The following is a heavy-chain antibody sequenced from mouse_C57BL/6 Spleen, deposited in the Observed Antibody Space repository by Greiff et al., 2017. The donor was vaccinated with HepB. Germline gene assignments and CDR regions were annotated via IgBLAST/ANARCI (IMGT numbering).Heavy chain of an antibody. CDR2: ISDGGSYT. CDR3: AREGLSTVVATDAMDY. V-gene: IGHV5-4*01. J-gene: IGHJ4*01. CDR1: GFTFSSYA. D-gene: IGHD1-1*01. Sequence: EVKVEESGGGLVKPGGSLKLSCAASGFTFSSYAMSWVRQTPEKRLEWVATISDGGSYTYYPDNVKGRFTISRDNAKNNLYLQMSHLKSEDTAMYYCAREGLSTVVATDAMDYWGQGTSVTVSS.